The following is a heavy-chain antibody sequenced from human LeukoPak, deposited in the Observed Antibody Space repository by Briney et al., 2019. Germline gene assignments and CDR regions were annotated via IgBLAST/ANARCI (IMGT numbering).Heavy chain of an antibody. Sequence: SETLSLTCTVSGGSISSSSYYWGWIRQPPGKGLEWIGSIYYSGSTYYNPSLKSRVTISVDTSKNQFSLKLSSVTAADTAVYYCAGRLSVGVPGYYYYYMDVWGKGTTVTVSS. CDR3: AGRLSVGVPGYYYYYMDV. J-gene: IGHJ6*03. D-gene: IGHD1-26*01. CDR1: GGSISSSSYY. CDR2: IYYSGST. V-gene: IGHV4-39*01.